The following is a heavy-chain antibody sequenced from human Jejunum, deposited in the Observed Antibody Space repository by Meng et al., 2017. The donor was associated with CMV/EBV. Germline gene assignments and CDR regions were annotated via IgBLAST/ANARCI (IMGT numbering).Heavy chain of an antibody. V-gene: IGHV3-20*01. Sequence: FTFSSYWMHWVRQAQGKGLEWVSGVNENGRSTAYADSVKGRFTISRDNAKNSLFLQMNSLRDEDTALYHCARRSGHCTGSCYEDYWGQGTLVTVSS. CDR1: FTFSSYW. D-gene: IGHD2-8*02. CDR3: ARRSGHCTGSCYEDY. J-gene: IGHJ4*02. CDR2: VNENGRST.